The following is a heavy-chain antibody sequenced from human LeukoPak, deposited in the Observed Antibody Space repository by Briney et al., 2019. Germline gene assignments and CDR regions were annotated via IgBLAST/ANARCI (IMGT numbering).Heavy chain of an antibody. CDR3: ARDRYDSVYNWFDP. J-gene: IGHJ5*01. CDR1: DGSISSYY. CDR2: IYSSGST. Sequence: SETLSLTCTVSDGSISSYYWSWIRQPAGKGLEWIGRIYSSGSTNYNPSLKSRVTMSVDTSKNQFSLKLSPVTAADTAVYYCARDRYDSVYNWFDPWGQGATVTVSS. V-gene: IGHV4-4*07. D-gene: IGHD3-22*01.